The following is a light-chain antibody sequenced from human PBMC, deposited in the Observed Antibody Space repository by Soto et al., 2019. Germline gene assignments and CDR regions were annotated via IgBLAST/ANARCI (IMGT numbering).Light chain of an antibody. CDR3: QQYDSWT. J-gene: IGKJ1*01. CDR2: GAS. V-gene: IGKV3-20*01. CDR1: QSVSSSY. Sequence: LTQSPSSLSASVGDRATLSCRASQSVSSSYLAWYQQKPGQTPRLLIYGASSRATGIPDRFSGSGSGTDFTLTISRLEPEDFAVYYCQQYDSWTFGQGTKVDIK.